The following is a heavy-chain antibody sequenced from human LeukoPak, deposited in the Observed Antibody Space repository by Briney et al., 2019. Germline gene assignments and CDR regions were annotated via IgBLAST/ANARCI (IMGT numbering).Heavy chain of an antibody. CDR2: ISGSGGST. D-gene: IGHD2-15*01. J-gene: IGHJ4*02. V-gene: IGHV3-23*01. Sequence: GGSLRLSCAASGFTFSSYAMSWVRQAPGKGLEWGSAISGSGGSTYYADSVKGRFTISRDNSKNTLYLQMNSLRAEDTAVYYCAKARYCSGGSCSAFDYWGQGTLVTVSS. CDR1: GFTFSSYA. CDR3: AKARYCSGGSCSAFDY.